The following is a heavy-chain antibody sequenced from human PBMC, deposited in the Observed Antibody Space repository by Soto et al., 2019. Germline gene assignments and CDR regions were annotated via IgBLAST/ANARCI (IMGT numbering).Heavy chain of an antibody. CDR3: ARGGVTGIVGIFGSPLDI. CDR1: GFSFTTYG. D-gene: IGHD1-1*01. CDR2: IGYDGNNK. Sequence: QVQLVESGGGWVQPGRSLRLSCEATGFSFTTYGRHWVRQAPGKGLEWVAVIGYDGNNKYYADSVEGRFTISRDNSKNTGYLQMKSLRGDDTAVYYCARGGVTGIVGIFGSPLDIWGQGTVVTVSS. V-gene: IGHV3-33*01. J-gene: IGHJ3*02.